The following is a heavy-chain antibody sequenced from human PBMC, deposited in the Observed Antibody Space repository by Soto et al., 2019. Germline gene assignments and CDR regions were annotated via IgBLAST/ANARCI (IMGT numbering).Heavy chain of an antibody. CDR2: ISGSGGST. CDR1: GFTFSSYA. CDR3: AKDLSSPPMIVMVTHYPWAYDAFDI. J-gene: IGHJ3*02. Sequence: GGSLRLSCAASGFTFSSYAMSWVRQAPGKGLEWVSAISGSGGSTYYADSVKGRFTISRDNSKNTLYLQMNSLRAEDTAVYYCAKDLSSPPMIVMVTHYPWAYDAFDIWGQGAMVTVSS. V-gene: IGHV3-23*01. D-gene: IGHD3-22*01.